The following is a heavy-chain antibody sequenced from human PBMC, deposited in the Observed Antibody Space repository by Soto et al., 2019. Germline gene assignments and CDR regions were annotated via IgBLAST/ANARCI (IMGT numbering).Heavy chain of an antibody. V-gene: IGHV1-8*01. CDR3: ARGRSSGWYVDY. Sequence: QVQLVQSGAEVKKPGASVKVSCKASGYTFTSYDINWVRQATGQGLEWMGWMNPNSGNTGYAQKCQGRVTMTRNTSISTAYMALSSLRSEDPAVYYCARGRSSGWYVDYWGQGTLVTVSS. CDR2: MNPNSGNT. CDR1: GYTFTSYD. J-gene: IGHJ4*02. D-gene: IGHD6-19*01.